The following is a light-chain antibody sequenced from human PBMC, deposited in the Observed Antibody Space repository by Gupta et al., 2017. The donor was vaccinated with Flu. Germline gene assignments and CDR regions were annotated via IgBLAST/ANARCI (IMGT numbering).Light chain of an antibody. J-gene: IGLJ3*02. Sequence: GDALPDKYAYWFQQKPGQAPVLVIYEDKKRPSGIPERFSASTSGTMPTLTISGAQVEDEADYYCYSTDSNDNHGVFGGGTKLTVL. CDR2: EDK. V-gene: IGLV3-10*01. CDR1: ALPDKY. CDR3: YSTDSNDNHGV.